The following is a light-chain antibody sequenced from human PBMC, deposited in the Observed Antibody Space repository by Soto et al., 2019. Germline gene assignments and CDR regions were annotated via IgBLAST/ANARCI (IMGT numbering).Light chain of an antibody. CDR1: QSVGSRW. Sequence: EIVLTQSPGTVSLSPGERATFSCRASQSVGSRWLAWYQQKPGQAPRVLIYGGSNRATGIPDRFSGSGSGTDFTLTISRLEPEDFAVYYCQQYYSSRTFGQGTKVEMK. CDR2: GGS. J-gene: IGKJ1*01. CDR3: QQYYSSRT. V-gene: IGKV3-20*01.